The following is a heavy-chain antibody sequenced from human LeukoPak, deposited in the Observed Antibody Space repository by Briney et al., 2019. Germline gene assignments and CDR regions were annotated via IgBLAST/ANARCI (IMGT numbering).Heavy chain of an antibody. CDR3: AKIIHPMTTVTTLFYY. CDR2: ISGDGGST. CDR1: GDTFYDYA. D-gene: IGHD4-11*01. Sequence: GGGLRLSSAASGDTFYDYAVHWVRQAPGKGLEWVSLISGDGGSTYYADSAKGRFTISTDNSKNSMYLQINSVRTEDTALYYCAKIIHPMTTVTTLFYYWGQGTLVTVSS. V-gene: IGHV3-43*02. J-gene: IGHJ4*02.